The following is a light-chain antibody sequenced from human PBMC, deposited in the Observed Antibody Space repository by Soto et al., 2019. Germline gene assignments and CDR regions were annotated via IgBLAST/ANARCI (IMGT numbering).Light chain of an antibody. CDR1: QSISSW. J-gene: IGKJ3*01. V-gene: IGKV1-5*01. CDR2: DAS. Sequence: DIQMTQSHSTLSASVGDRVTITCRASQSISSWLAWYQQKPGKAPKLLIYDASSLESGVPSRFSGSGSGTEFTLTISSLQPDDFATYYCQQYNSPFTFGPGTKVDIK. CDR3: QQYNSPFT.